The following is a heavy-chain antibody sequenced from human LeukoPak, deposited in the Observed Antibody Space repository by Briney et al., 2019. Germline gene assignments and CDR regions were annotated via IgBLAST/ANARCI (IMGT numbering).Heavy chain of an antibody. CDR3: ARSTPPRAYGDPRFRSDY. CDR2: IIPILGIA. J-gene: IGHJ4*02. V-gene: IGHV1-69*04. CDR1: GGTFSSYA. Sequence: ASVTVSCKASGGTFSSYAISWVRQAPGQGLEWMGRIIPILGIANYAQKFQGRVTITADKSTSTAYMELSSLRSEDTAVYYCARSTPPRAYGDPRFRSDYWGQGTLVTVSS. D-gene: IGHD4-17*01.